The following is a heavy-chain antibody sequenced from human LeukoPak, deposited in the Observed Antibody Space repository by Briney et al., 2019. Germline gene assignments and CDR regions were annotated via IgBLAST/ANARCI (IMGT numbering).Heavy chain of an antibody. V-gene: IGHV3-43D*03. D-gene: IGHD2-15*01. CDR1: GFTFDDYA. Sequence: PGGSLRLSCAASGFTFDDYAMHWVRQAPGKGLEWVSLISWDGGSTYYADSVKGRFTISRDNSKNTLYLQMNSLRAEDTAVYYCARGRWGLPNPTLADYWGQGTLVTVSS. CDR2: ISWDGGST. J-gene: IGHJ4*02. CDR3: ARGRWGLPNPTLADY.